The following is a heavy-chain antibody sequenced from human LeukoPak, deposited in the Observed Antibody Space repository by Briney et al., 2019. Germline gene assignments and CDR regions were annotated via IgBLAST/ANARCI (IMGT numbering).Heavy chain of an antibody. CDR2: IIPILGIA. CDR3: ARGGGGYDWGVEY. J-gene: IGHJ4*02. CDR1: GGTFSSYA. D-gene: IGHD5-12*01. V-gene: IGHV1-69*04. Sequence: SVKVSCKASGGTFSSYAISWVRQAPGQGLEWMGRIIPILGIANYAQKFQGRVTITADKSTSTAYMELSSLRSEDTAVYYCARGGGGYDWGVEYWDQGTLVTVSS.